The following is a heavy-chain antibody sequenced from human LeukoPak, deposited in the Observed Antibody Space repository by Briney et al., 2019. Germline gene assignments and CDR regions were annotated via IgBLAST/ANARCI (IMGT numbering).Heavy chain of an antibody. J-gene: IGHJ4*02. CDR2: IHYSGNT. V-gene: IGHV4-59*01. D-gene: IGHD3-22*01. CDR1: GGSISNYY. Sequence: PSETLSLTCSVSGGSISNYYWSWLRQPPGKGLEWVAYIHYSGNTNYNPSLKSRVIISVDTSKNQFSLKLASVTAADTAVYYCARVVDTSGYFYKFDYWGQGTLVTVSS. CDR3: ARVVDTSGYFYKFDY.